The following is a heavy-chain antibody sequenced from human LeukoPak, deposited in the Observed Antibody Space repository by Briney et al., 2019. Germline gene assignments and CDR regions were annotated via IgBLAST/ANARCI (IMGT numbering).Heavy chain of an antibody. D-gene: IGHD3-10*01. J-gene: IGHJ4*02. CDR2: INHSGGT. CDR1: GGSFSGYY. CDR3: ASLGYYGSGSYYLSSLDY. V-gene: IGHV4-34*01. Sequence: PSETLSLTCAVYGGSFSGYYWSWIRQPPGKGLEWIGEINHSGGTNYNPSLKSRVTISVDTSKNQFSLKLSSVTAADTAVYYCASLGYYGSGSYYLSSLDYWGQGTLVTVSS.